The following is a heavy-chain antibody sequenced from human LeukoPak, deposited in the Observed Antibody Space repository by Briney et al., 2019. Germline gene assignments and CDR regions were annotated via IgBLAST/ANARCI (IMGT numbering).Heavy chain of an antibody. D-gene: IGHD4-17*01. Sequence: KPSETLSLTCTVSGGSISSYYWSWIRQPPGKGLEWIGYIYYSGSTNYNPSLKSRVTISVDTSKNQFSLKLSSVTAADTAVYYCARVPYYGDYGFDYWGRGTLVTVSS. V-gene: IGHV4-59*01. CDR3: ARVPYYGDYGFDY. CDR1: GGSISSYY. CDR2: IYYSGST. J-gene: IGHJ4*02.